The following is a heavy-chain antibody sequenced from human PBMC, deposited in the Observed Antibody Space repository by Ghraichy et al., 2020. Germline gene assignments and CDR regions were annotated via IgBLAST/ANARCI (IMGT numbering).Heavy chain of an antibody. V-gene: IGHV1-69*13. CDR3: EITSTRPQYYFDY. D-gene: IGHD2-15*01. Sequence: SVKVSCKASGGTFSSYAISWVRQAPGQGLEWMGGIIPIFGTANYAQKFQGRVTITADESTSTAYMELSSLRSEDTAVYYCEITSTRPQYYFDYWGQGTLVTVSS. J-gene: IGHJ4*02. CDR2: IIPIFGTA. CDR1: GGTFSSYA.